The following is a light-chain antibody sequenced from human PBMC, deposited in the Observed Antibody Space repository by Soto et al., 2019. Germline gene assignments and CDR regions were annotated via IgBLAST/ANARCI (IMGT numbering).Light chain of an antibody. CDR3: QQYSSYPWT. CDR1: QRIFNW. Sequence: DIQMTQSPSTXSASVGDRVTITCRASQRIFNWLAWYQQRPGKAPNLLIFDSSNLKSAVPSRFSGRGSGTEFTLTISSLQPDDSAIYYCQQYSSYPWTFGQGTKVDIK. V-gene: IGKV1-5*01. J-gene: IGKJ1*01. CDR2: DSS.